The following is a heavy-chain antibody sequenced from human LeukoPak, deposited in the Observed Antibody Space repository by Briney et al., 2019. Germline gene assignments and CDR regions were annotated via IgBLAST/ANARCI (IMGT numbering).Heavy chain of an antibody. CDR1: GFSLSTSGVG. J-gene: IGHJ4*02. V-gene: IGHV2-5*01. CDR3: AHRGPLVLRYFDWSFDY. D-gene: IGHD3-9*01. Sequence: ASGPTLVNPTQTLTLTCTFSGFSLSTSGVGVGWIRQPPGKAPEWLALIYWNDDKRYSPSLKSRLTITKDTSKNQVVLTMTNMDPVDTATYYCAHRGPLVLRYFDWSFDYWGQGTLVTVSS. CDR2: IYWNDDK.